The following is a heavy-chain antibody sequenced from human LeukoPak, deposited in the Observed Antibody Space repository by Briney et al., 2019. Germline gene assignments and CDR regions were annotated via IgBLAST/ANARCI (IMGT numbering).Heavy chain of an antibody. CDR2: ISAGGDTA. CDR1: GFTFIAYA. J-gene: IGHJ5*02. V-gene: IGHV3-23*01. Sequence: PGGSLRLSCEASGFTFIAYAMRWVRQSSGKGLEFVSVISAGGDTAYYADSVKGRFTISRDNSKNTLYLQMNSLRAEDTAVYYCAKDSGGSGWHGGPFDPWGQGTLVTVSS. D-gene: IGHD6-19*01. CDR3: AKDSGGSGWHGGPFDP.